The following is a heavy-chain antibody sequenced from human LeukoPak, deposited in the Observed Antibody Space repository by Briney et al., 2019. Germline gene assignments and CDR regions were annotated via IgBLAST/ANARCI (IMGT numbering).Heavy chain of an antibody. V-gene: IGHV5-51*01. Sequence: GESLKISCKGSGYSFTSHWIGWVRQMPGKGLEWMGIIYPGDSDIKYSPSFQGQVTISADRSISTAYLQWSSLKASDTAIYYCAREEIVATGAFDIWGQGTMVTVSS. CDR1: GYSFTSHW. CDR3: AREEIVATGAFDI. CDR2: IYPGDSDI. J-gene: IGHJ3*02. D-gene: IGHD5-12*01.